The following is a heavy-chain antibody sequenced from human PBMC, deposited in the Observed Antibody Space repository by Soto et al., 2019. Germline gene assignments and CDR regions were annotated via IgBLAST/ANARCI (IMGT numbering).Heavy chain of an antibody. V-gene: IGHV3-23*01. D-gene: IGHD3-9*01. J-gene: IGHJ4*02. CDR2: ISGSGGST. Sequence: GGSLRLSCAASGFTFSSYAMSWVRQAPGKGLEWVSAISGSGGSTYYADSVKGRFTISRDNSKNTLYLQMNSLRAEDTAVYYCAKCDYDILTGYYKSWGQGTLVTVSS. CDR3: AKCDYDILTGYYKS. CDR1: GFTFSSYA.